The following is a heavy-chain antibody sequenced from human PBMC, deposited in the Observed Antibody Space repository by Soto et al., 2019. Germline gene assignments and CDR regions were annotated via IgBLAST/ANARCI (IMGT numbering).Heavy chain of an antibody. J-gene: IGHJ4*02. V-gene: IGHV4-34*01. CDR1: GGSFSGYY. CDR2: INHSGST. D-gene: IGHD4-17*01. CDR3: ARGLDYGDYKASFDY. Sequence: TLSLTCAVYGGSFSGYYWSWIRQPPGKGLEWIGEINHSGSTNYNPSLKSRVTISVDTSKNQFSLKLNSMTAADTAVYYCARGLDYGDYKASFDYWGQGTLVTVSS.